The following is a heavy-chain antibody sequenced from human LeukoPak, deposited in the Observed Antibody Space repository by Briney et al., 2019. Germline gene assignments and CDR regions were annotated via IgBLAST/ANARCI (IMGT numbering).Heavy chain of an antibody. Sequence: GGSLRLSCAASGFTFSNAHMNWVRQAPGKGLEWVGRIKPKTDGETTEYAAPVKGRFSISRDDSKNMLYLQMNSLKTEDTAVYYCITPLPYSAQGGQGTLVTVSS. CDR1: GFTFSNAH. CDR2: IKPKTDGETT. D-gene: IGHD2-21*01. CDR3: ITPLPYSAQ. J-gene: IGHJ4*02. V-gene: IGHV3-15*07.